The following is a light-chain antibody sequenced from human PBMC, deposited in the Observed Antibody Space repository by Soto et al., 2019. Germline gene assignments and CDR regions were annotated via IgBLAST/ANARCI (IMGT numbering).Light chain of an antibody. CDR3: CSSTPTSTFV. CDR2: EVF. CDR1: SSDVGGYDY. V-gene: IGLV2-14*03. Sequence: QSALTQPASVSGSPGQSITISCTGTSSDVGGYDYVSWYQQHPGKVPKLMIYEVFRRPSGISDRFSGSKSGNTASLTISGLQAEDEADYYCCSSTPTSTFVFGGGTQLTVL. J-gene: IGLJ2*01.